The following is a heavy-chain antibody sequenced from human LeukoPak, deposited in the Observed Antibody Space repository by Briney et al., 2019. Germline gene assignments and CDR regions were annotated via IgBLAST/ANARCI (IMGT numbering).Heavy chain of an antibody. CDR3: ARDKYYYDSSAYYYFDY. V-gene: IGHV4-61*02. CDR1: GGSISSSSYY. D-gene: IGHD3-22*01. Sequence: PSETLSLTCTVSGGSISSSSYYWSWIRQPAGKGLEWIGRIYTSGSTNYNPSLKSRVTMSVDTSKNQFSLKLSSVTAADTAVYYCARDKYYYDSSAYYYFDYWGQGTLVTVSS. J-gene: IGHJ4*02. CDR2: IYTSGST.